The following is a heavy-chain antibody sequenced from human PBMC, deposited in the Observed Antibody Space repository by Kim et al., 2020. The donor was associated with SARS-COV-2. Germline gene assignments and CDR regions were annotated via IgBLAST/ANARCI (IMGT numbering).Heavy chain of an antibody. CDR2: INPNSGGT. D-gene: IGHD3-22*01. V-gene: IGHV1-2*04. CDR3: ARGAVYDSTSTIMIYYYGMDV. CDR1: GYTFTGYY. Sequence: ASVKVSCKASGYTFTGYYMHWVRQAPGQGLEWMGWINPNSGGTNYAQKFQGWVTMTRDTSISTAYMELSRLRSDDTAVYYCARGAVYDSTSTIMIYYYGMDVWGQGTTVTVSS. J-gene: IGHJ6*02.